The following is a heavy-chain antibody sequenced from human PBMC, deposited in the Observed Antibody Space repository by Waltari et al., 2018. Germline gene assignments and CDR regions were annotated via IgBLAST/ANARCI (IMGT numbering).Heavy chain of an antibody. Sequence: EVQLVESGGTLVQPGGSLRLSCAASGFTFRGYWRTWVRQAPGKGREWGANIKADGSEQYYVDSVRGRFTSSRDNAENSLYLQMNSLIADDTAVYYCARGSAYYVRVWDYWGQGTLVTVSS. CDR2: IKADGSEQ. CDR3: ARGSAYYVRVWDY. CDR1: GFTFRGYW. D-gene: IGHD3-16*01. J-gene: IGHJ4*02. V-gene: IGHV3-7*03.